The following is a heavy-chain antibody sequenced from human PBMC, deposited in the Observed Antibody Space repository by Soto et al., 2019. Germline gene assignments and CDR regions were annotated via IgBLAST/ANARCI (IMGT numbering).Heavy chain of an antibody. Sequence: SVKVSCKASGGTFSSYVISWVRQAPGQGLGWMGGIIPIFGTANYAQKFQGRVTITADESTSTAYMELSSLRSEDTAVYYCARDPYYYDSSGYYLIAPYYYYGMDVWGQGTTVTVS. D-gene: IGHD3-22*01. J-gene: IGHJ6*02. CDR1: GGTFSSYV. V-gene: IGHV1-69*13. CDR3: ARDPYYYDSSGYYLIAPYYYYGMDV. CDR2: IIPIFGTA.